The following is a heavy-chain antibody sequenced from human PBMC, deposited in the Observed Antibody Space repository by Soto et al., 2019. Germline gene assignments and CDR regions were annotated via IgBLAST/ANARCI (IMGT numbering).Heavy chain of an antibody. CDR3: AREGEGFGEFHYYYYYGMDV. J-gene: IGHJ6*02. CDR1: GFTFSSYW. V-gene: IGHV3-7*01. CDR2: IKQDGSEK. Sequence: GGSLRLSCAASGFTFSSYWMSWVRQAPGKGLEWVANIKQDGSEKYYVDSVKGRFTISRDNAKNSLYLQMNSLRAEDTAVYYCAREGEGFGEFHYYYYYGMDVWGQGTTVTVSS. D-gene: IGHD3-10*01.